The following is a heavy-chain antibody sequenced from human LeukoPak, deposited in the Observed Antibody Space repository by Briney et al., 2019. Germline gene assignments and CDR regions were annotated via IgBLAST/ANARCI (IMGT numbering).Heavy chain of an antibody. CDR2: IIPIFGTA. CDR3: ARWLQFGAEGWFDP. V-gene: IGHV1-69*05. Sequence: SVKVSCKASGGTFSSYAISWVRQAPGQGLEWMGRIIPIFGTANYAQKFQGRVTITTDESTSTAYMELSGLRSEDTAVYYCARWLQFGAEGWFDPWGQGTLVTVSS. CDR1: GGTFSSYA. J-gene: IGHJ5*02. D-gene: IGHD5-24*01.